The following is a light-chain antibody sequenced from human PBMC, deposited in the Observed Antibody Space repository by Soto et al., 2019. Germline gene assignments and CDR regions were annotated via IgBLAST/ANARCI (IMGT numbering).Light chain of an antibody. Sequence: IVLTQSPGTLSLSLGERATLSCRASQSVSNSYLAWYQQKPGQAPRLLIYAASSRATGIPDRFSGSGSGTDFTLTISRLEPEDFAVYYCQQYGRSPPYTFGQGTKVDIK. CDR1: QSVSNSY. CDR2: AAS. J-gene: IGKJ2*01. CDR3: QQYGRSPPYT. V-gene: IGKV3-20*01.